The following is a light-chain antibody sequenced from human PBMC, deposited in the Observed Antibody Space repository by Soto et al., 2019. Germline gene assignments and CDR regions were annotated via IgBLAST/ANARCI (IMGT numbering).Light chain of an antibody. CDR1: QSVSSSY. CDR3: QQYDTSPRT. CDR2: GTS. V-gene: IGKV3-20*01. J-gene: IGKJ2*01. Sequence: EIVLTQSPGTLSLSPGERATLSCRASQSVSSSYLAWYQQKPGQAPRLLIYGTSNRATGIPDRFSGSGSGTDFTLTISRLEAEDFAVYYCQQYDTSPRTFGQGTKVDIK.